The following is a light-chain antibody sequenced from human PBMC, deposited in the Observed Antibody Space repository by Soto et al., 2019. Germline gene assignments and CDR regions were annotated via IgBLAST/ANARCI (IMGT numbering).Light chain of an antibody. CDR2: GAS. J-gene: IGKJ4*01. CDR3: QQYNNWPST. Sequence: EIVMTQSPATLSVSPGERATLSCRASQSVSSNLAWYKQKPGQAPRLLIYGASTRATGIPARFSGSGSGTEFTLTISSLQSEDFAVYYCQQYNNWPSTFGGGTKVDIK. V-gene: IGKV3-15*01. CDR1: QSVSSN.